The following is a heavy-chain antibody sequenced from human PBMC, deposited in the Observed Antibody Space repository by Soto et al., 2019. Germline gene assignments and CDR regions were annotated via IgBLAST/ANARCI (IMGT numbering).Heavy chain of an antibody. CDR2: INHSGST. V-gene: IGHV4-34*01. D-gene: IGHD3-16*01. Sequence: SETLSLTCAVYGGSFSGYYWSWIRQPPGKGLEWIGEINHSGSTNYNPSLKSRVTISVDTSKNQFSLKLSSVTAADTAVYYCARDRTTLNPFSLGDTAPYFDYWGQGTLVTVSS. CDR1: GGSFSGYY. CDR3: ARDRTTLNPFSLGDTAPYFDY. J-gene: IGHJ4*02.